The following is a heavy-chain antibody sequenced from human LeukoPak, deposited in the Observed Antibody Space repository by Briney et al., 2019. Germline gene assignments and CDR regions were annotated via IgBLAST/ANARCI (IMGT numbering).Heavy chain of an antibody. Sequence: GGSLRLSCAASGFTFSSYWMHWVRQAPGKGLVWVSRINSDGSSTSYADSVKGRFTIPRDNAKNTLYLQMNSLRAEDTAVYYCARGYYDSSDYYPIVYWGQGTLVTVSS. CDR1: GFTFSSYW. D-gene: IGHD3-22*01. CDR2: INSDGSST. V-gene: IGHV3-74*01. CDR3: ARGYYDSSDYYPIVY. J-gene: IGHJ4*02.